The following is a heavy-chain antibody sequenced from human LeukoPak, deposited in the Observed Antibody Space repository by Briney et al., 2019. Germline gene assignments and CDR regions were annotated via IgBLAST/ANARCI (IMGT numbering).Heavy chain of an antibody. CDR1: GFTFSSYW. D-gene: IGHD6-6*01. CDR2: TNTDGSST. J-gene: IGHJ4*02. Sequence: GGSLRLSCAASGFTFSSYWMHWVRQAPGKGLVWVSGTNTDGSSTMYADSVKGRFTIARDNAKNSLYLQMNSLRAEDTAVYYCARDPLSIARYFDYWGQGTLVTVSS. V-gene: IGHV3-74*03. CDR3: ARDPLSIARYFDY.